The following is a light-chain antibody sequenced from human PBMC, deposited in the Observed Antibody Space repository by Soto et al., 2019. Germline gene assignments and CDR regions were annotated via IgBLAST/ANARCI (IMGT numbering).Light chain of an antibody. CDR1: QSVLYTSNNKNY. J-gene: IGKJ4*01. CDR3: KQYYNTPLT. Sequence: SLITHSTNTLAVSLGERATINCKSSQSVLYTSNNKNYFAWYQQKPGQPPKLLIYWASTRESGVPDRFSGSGSGTHFTLTISSLQAEDVAVYYCKQYYNTPLTFGGGTKVDIK. CDR2: WAS. V-gene: IGKV4-1*01.